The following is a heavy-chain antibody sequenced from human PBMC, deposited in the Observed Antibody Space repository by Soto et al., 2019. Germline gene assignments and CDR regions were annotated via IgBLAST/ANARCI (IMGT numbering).Heavy chain of an antibody. V-gene: IGHV1-46*01. CDR1: GYTFTSYY. CDR3: ARGPLLWGDV. D-gene: IGHD3-10*01. J-gene: IGHJ6*02. CDR2: INPSGGST. Sequence: GASVKVSCKASGYTFTSYYMHWVRQAPGQGLEWMGIINPSGGSTSYAQKFQGRVTITRDTSASTAYMELSSLRSEDTAVYYCARGPLLWGDVWGRGTTVTVSS.